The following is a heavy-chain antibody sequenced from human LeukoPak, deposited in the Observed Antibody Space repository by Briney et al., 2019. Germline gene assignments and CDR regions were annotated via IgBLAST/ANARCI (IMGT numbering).Heavy chain of an antibody. V-gene: IGHV3-21*01. J-gene: IGHJ3*02. CDR2: ISSSSYI. D-gene: IGHD5-18*01. CDR1: GFTFSSYS. Sequence: GGSLRLSCAASGFTFSSYSMNWVRQAPGKGLEWVSSISSSSYIYYADSVKGRFTISRDNAKNSLYLQMNSLRAEDTAVYYCASGGYSNDAFDIWGQGTMVTVSS. CDR3: ASGGYSNDAFDI.